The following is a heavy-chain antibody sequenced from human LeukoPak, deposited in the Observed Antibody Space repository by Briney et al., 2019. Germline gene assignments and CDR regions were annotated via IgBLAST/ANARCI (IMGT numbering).Heavy chain of an antibody. CDR2: IYYSGST. D-gene: IGHD1-26*01. CDR1: GGSISSYY. CDR3: ARLRGYSGSYGWFDP. J-gene: IGHJ5*02. Sequence: SETLSLTCTVSGGSISSYYWSWIRQPPGKGLEWIGYIYYSGSTNYNPSLKSRVTISVDTSKNQFSLKLSSVAAADTAVYYCARLRGYSGSYGWFDPWGQGTLVTVSS. V-gene: IGHV4-59*08.